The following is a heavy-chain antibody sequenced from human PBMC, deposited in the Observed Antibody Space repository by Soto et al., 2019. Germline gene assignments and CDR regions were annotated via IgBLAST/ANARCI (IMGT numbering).Heavy chain of an antibody. CDR3: AQVRGIGAAGS. CDR2: IYHSGTT. CDR1: GGSITSTNW. Sequence: QVQLQESGPGLVKPSGTLSLTCAVSGGSITSTNWWSWVRQPPGKGLEWIGEIYHSGTTHYNPSLKSRVTISVDKSKNQYSLKVISVTAADTAGYYCAQVRGIGAAGSWGQGTLVTVSS. J-gene: IGHJ5*02. V-gene: IGHV4-4*02. D-gene: IGHD6-13*01.